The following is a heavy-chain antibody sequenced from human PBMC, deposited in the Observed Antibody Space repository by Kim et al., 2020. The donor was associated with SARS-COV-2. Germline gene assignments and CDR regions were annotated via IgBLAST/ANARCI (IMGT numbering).Heavy chain of an antibody. J-gene: IGHJ4*02. D-gene: IGHD6-19*01. V-gene: IGHV3-74*01. CDR2: IDSDGSGT. CDR1: GFTFNNYW. CDR3: ARVSGWYLPFDY. Sequence: GGSLRLSCAASGFTFNNYWMHLVRQAPGKGLMWVSHIDSDGSGTNYADSVKGRFTISRDNAKNTLYLQMSSLRAEDTAVYYCARVSGWYLPFDYWGQGALVTVSS.